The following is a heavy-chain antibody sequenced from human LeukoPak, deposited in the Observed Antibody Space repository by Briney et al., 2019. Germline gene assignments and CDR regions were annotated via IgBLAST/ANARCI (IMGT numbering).Heavy chain of an antibody. CDR3: AKAGDGSGSLNWFDP. V-gene: IGHV3-21*04. D-gene: IGHD3-10*01. J-gene: IGHJ5*02. CDR2: ISSSSSYM. CDR1: GFTFSSYS. Sequence: GGSLRLSCAVSGFTFSSYSMNWVRQAPGKGLEWVSSISSSSSYMFYADSVKGRFTISRDNAKKSLYLQMNSLRAEDTAVYYCAKAGDGSGSLNWFDPWGQGTLVTVSS.